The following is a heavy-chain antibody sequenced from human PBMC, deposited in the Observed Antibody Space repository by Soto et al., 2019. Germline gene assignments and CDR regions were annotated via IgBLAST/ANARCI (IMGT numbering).Heavy chain of an antibody. D-gene: IGHD2-15*01. CDR1: GFTFSSYG. Sequence: QVQLVESGGGVVQPGRSLRLSCAASGFTFSSYGMHWVRQAPGKGLEWVSVIWYDGSNKYYADSVKGRFTISRDNSKNTLYLQMHSLRAEDTAVYYCARYGYCSGGSCYSVPVFDYWGQGTLVTVSS. V-gene: IGHV3-33*01. CDR2: IWYDGSNK. J-gene: IGHJ4*02. CDR3: ARYGYCSGGSCYSVPVFDY.